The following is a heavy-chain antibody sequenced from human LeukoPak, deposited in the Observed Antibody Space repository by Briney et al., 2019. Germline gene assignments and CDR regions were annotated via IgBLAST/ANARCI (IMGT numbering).Heavy chain of an antibody. D-gene: IGHD5-24*01. J-gene: IGHJ4*02. Sequence: SQSLSLTCAISGDSVSSNSGGWNWIRQSPSRGLEWLGRTYYNSKWYNDYAVSVKSTMTINPDTSKNQFSLQLNSVTPEDTAVYYCARGWLQSGFDYWGQGTLVTVSS. CDR1: GDSVSSNSGG. CDR2: TYYNSKWYN. CDR3: ARGWLQSGFDY. V-gene: IGHV6-1*01.